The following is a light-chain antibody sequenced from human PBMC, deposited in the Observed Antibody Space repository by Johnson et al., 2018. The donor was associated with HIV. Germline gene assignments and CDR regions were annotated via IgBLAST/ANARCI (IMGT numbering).Light chain of an antibody. CDR3: GTWDSRLSAYV. CDR1: SSNIGNNY. CDR2: ETN. Sequence: QSVLSQPPSVSAAPGQTVTISCSGSSSNIGNNYVSWYQQLPGTAPKPLIYETNTRPSGIPDRFSGSKSGTSATLPFTGLRTGDAADYYCGTWDSRLSAYVFGTGTKVTFL. J-gene: IGLJ1*01. V-gene: IGLV1-51*02.